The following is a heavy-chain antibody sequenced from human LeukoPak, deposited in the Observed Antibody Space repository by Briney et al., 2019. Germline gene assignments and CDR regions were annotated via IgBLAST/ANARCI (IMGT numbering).Heavy chain of an antibody. CDR3: ARRLYCGGDCGYYFDY. Sequence: GESLQISCTGSGYGLNTYYIAWVRPMPGKGLEWMGIIYPSDSDTIYNPSFQGQVTISADKSISTAYLQWSSLKASDTAVYYCARRLYCGGDCGYYFDYWGQGTRVTVSS. J-gene: IGHJ4*02. D-gene: IGHD2-21*02. CDR1: GYGLNTYY. V-gene: IGHV5-51*01. CDR2: IYPSDSDT.